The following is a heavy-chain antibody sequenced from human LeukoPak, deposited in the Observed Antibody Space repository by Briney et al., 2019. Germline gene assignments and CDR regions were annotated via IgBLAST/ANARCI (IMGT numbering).Heavy chain of an antibody. V-gene: IGHV4-31*03. D-gene: IGHD3/OR15-3a*01. CDR3: AGDRPHPRRHFDFGTGHDGNYGMDV. Sequence: PSETLSLTCTVSGASVTSGDYYWSWIRQHSGKGLEWIGSVYYTGDTYYSPSLKSRVAISADTSKNQFSLKVNSVTPADTAVYYCAGDRPHPRRHFDFGTGHDGNYGMDVWGQGTTVTVYS. CDR2: VYYTGDT. CDR1: GASVTSGDYY. J-gene: IGHJ6*02.